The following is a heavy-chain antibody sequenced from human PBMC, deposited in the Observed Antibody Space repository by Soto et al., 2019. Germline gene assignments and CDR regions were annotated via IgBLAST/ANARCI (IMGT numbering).Heavy chain of an antibody. V-gene: IGHV4-59*01. CDR2: IYYSGST. CDR3: ARDPTGYDILTGYYSGGWFDP. Sequence: SETLSLTCTVSGGSISSYYWSWIRQPPGKGLEWIGYIYYSGSTKYNPSLKSRVTISVDTSKNQFSLKLSSVTAADTAVYYCARDPTGYDILTGYYSGGWFDPWGQGTLVTVSS. J-gene: IGHJ5*02. CDR1: GGSISSYY. D-gene: IGHD3-9*01.